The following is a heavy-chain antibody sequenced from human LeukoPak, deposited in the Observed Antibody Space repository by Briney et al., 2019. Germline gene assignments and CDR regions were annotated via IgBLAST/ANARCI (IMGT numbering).Heavy chain of an antibody. V-gene: IGHV3-43*02. CDR2: ISGDGGST. J-gene: IGHJ4*02. CDR3: AKARYSGSYYSSWGPDY. D-gene: IGHD1-26*01. Sequence: GSLRLSCAASGFTFDDYAMHWVRQAPGKGLEWVSLISGDGGSTYYADSVKGRFTISRDNSKNSLYLQMNSLRTEDTALYYCAKARYSGSYYSSWGPDYWGQGTLVTVSS. CDR1: GFTFDDYA.